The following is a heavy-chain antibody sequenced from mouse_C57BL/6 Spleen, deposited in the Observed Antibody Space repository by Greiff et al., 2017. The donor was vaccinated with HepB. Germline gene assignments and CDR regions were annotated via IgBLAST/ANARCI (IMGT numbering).Heavy chain of an antibody. D-gene: IGHD1-1*01. J-gene: IGHJ2*01. CDR1: GYTFTSYW. CDR3: ARKKSEAFIKDY. CDR2: IHPNSGST. V-gene: IGHV1-64*01. Sequence: QVQLQQPGAELVKPGASVKLSCKASGYTFTSYWMHWVKQRPGQGLEWIGMIHPNSGSTNYNEKFKSKATLTVDKSSSTAYMQLSSLTSEDSAVYYCARKKSEAFIKDYWGQGTTLTVSS.